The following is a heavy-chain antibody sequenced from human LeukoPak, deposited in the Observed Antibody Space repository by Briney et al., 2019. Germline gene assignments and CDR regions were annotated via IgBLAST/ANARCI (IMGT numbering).Heavy chain of an antibody. J-gene: IGHJ4*02. CDR3: AREEGGSYYFDY. CDR1: GFTFSSYG. V-gene: IGHV3-33*01. Sequence: GRSLRLSCAASGFTFSSYGMHWVRQAPGKGLEWVAVIWYDGSNKYYADSAKGRFTISRDNSKNTLYLQMNSLRAEDTAVYYCAREEGGSYYFDYWGQGTLVTVSS. D-gene: IGHD1-26*01. CDR2: IWYDGSNK.